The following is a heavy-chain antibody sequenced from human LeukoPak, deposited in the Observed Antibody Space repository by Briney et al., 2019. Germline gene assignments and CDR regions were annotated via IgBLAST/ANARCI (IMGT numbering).Heavy chain of an antibody. V-gene: IGHV3-7*01. CDR1: GFSFSGYA. CDR2: INPDGIKR. D-gene: IGHD2/OR15-2a*01. J-gene: IGHJ4*02. Sequence: GGSLRLSCATSGFSFSGYAMTWVRQAPGKGLEWVASINPDGIKRYSADSVKGRFTISRDNARNSLYLQMDSLRVEDTAFYYCARDLAFSRLDYWGQGVLVTVSS. CDR3: ARDLAFSRLDY.